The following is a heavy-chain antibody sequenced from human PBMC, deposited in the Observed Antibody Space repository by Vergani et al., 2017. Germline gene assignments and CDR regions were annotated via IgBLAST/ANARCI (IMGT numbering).Heavy chain of an antibody. Sequence: QVQLQQWGAGLLKPSETLSLTCAVYDGSFSGYYWSWIRQPPGKGLEWIGEINHSGSTNYNPSLKSRVTISVDTSKNQFSLKLSSVTAADTAVYYCARARYDYVWGSYRYLNYFDYWGQGTLVTVSS. CDR3: ARARYDYVWGSYRYLNYFDY. D-gene: IGHD3-16*02. CDR1: DGSFSGYY. V-gene: IGHV4-34*01. CDR2: INHSGST. J-gene: IGHJ4*02.